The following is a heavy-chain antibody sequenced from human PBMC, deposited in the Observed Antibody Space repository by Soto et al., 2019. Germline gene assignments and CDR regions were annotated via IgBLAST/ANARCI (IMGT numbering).Heavy chain of an antibody. CDR1: GYTFTSYG. V-gene: IGHV1-18*01. J-gene: IGHJ4*02. D-gene: IGHD1-1*01. Sequence: QVHLVQSGTEVKKPGASVKVSCKCSGYTFTSYGITWVRQAPGQGLEWMGWISAHNGNTDYAQKLQGRVTVTRDTSTSTAYMELRSLRSDDTAVYYCARGRYGDYWGQGALVTVSS. CDR2: ISAHNGNT. CDR3: ARGRYGDY.